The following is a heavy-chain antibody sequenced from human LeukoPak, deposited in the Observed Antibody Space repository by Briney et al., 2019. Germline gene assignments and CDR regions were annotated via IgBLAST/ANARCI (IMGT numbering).Heavy chain of an antibody. Sequence: PSETLSLTCAVYGGSFSGYYWSWIRQPPGKGLEWIGEINHSGSTNYNPSLKSRVTISVDTSKNQFSLKMSSVTAADTAVYYCAGLPYSSSYGRRGVGNDYWGQGTLVTVSS. CDR2: INHSGST. D-gene: IGHD6-6*01. CDR1: GGSFSGYY. J-gene: IGHJ4*02. CDR3: AGLPYSSSYGRRGVGNDY. V-gene: IGHV4-34*01.